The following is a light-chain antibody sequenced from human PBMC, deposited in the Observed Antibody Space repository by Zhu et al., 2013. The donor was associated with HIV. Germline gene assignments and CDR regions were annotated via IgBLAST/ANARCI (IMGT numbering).Light chain of an antibody. CDR1: QSVLYSSNNKNY. J-gene: IGKJ1*01. Sequence: DIVMTQSPDSLAVSLGERATINCKSSQSVLYSSNNKNYLAWYQQKPGQPPKLLIYWASTRESGVPDRFSGSGSGTDFTLTISSLRAEDVAVYYCQQYYSTPWTFGQGPRWKSN. CDR3: QQYYSTPWT. V-gene: IGKV4-1*01. CDR2: WAS.